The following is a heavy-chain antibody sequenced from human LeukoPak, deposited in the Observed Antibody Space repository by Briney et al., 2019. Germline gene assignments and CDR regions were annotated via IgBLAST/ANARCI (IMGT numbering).Heavy chain of an antibody. J-gene: IGHJ5*02. CDR3: ARGRVGATKGQGFDP. CDR1: GYTFTSYG. Sequence: GASVKVSCKASGYTFTSYGISWVRQAPGQGLEWMGWISAYNGNTNYAQKLQGRVTMTTDTSTSTAYMELRSLRSDDTAVYYCARGRVGATKGQGFDPWGQGTLVTVSS. V-gene: IGHV1-18*01. D-gene: IGHD1-26*01. CDR2: ISAYNGNT.